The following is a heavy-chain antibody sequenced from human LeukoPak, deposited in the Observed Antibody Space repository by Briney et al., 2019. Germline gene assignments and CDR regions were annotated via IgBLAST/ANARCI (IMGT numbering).Heavy chain of an antibody. V-gene: IGHV1-8*01. D-gene: IGHD2-15*01. CDR1: VYTFTSYD. CDR2: MNPNSGNT. CDR3: ARGRGRYCSGGSCYPQYYYYYYGMDV. Sequence: ASVKVSSKPSVYTFTSYDINWVRQATGQRLEWMGWMNPNSGNTGHAQKFQGRVTMTRNTSISTAYMELSSLRPEDTAVYYCARGRGRYCSGGSCYPQYYYYYYGMDVWGQGTTVTVSS. J-gene: IGHJ6*02.